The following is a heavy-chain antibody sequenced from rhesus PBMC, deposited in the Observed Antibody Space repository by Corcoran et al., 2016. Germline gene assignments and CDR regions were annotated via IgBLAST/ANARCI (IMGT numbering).Heavy chain of an antibody. J-gene: IGHJ4*01. CDR2: ISGSIGST. D-gene: IGHD3-34*01. CDR1: GGSVSSSNW. V-gene: IGHV4-65*01. Sequence: QVQLQESGPGLVKPSETLSLTCAVSGGSVSSSNWWSWIRQPPGKGLEWIGYISGSIGSTYYNPSLKSRVTNSTDTYKNQCSLKLSSLTAADTAVYYCARFSDWGDYYPLFDYWGQGVLVTVSS. CDR3: ARFSDWGDYYPLFDY.